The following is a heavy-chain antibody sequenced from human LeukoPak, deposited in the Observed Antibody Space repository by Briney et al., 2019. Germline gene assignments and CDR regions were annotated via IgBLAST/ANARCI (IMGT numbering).Heavy chain of an antibody. CDR2: ISAYNGNT. V-gene: IGHV1-18*01. CDR3: ARTLGPLWFGELDY. J-gene: IGHJ4*02. D-gene: IGHD3-10*01. CDR1: GYTFTSYG. Sequence: GASVKVSCKASGYTFTSYGISWVRQAPGRGLEWMGWISAYNGNTNYAQKLQGRVTMTTDTSTSTAYMELRSLRSDDTAVYYCARTLGPLWFGELDYWGQGTLVTVSS.